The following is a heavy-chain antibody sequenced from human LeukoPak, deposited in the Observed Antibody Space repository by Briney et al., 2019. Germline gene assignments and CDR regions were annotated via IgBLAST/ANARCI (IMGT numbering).Heavy chain of an antibody. CDR1: GGTFSSYA. CDR3: ASMGPRSLYCSSTSCHGDV. D-gene: IGHD2-2*01. Sequence: ASVKVSCKASGGTFSSYAISWVRQAPGRGLEWMGGIIPIFGTANYAQKFQGRVTITTDESTSTAYMELSSLRSEDTAVYYCASMGPRSLYCSSTSCHGDVWGKGTTVTVSS. J-gene: IGHJ6*04. CDR2: IIPIFGTA. V-gene: IGHV1-69*05.